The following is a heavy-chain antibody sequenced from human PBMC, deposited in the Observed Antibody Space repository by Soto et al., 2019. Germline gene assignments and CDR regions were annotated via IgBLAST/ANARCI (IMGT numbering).Heavy chain of an antibody. CDR3: ARREDTFDF. CDR2: VYSSGRT. CDR1: GVSIINNY. Sequence: SETLSLTCAVSGVSIINNYWTWIRQPAGTGLEWLGRVYSSGRTTYNPSLTSRLTMSVDTSKNQFSLHLSSVTAADTAVYYCARREDTFDFWGQGMLVTVSS. V-gene: IGHV4-4*07. J-gene: IGHJ4*02.